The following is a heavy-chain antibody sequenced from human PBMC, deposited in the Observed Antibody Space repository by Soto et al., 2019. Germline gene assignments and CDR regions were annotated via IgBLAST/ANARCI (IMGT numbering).Heavy chain of an antibody. CDR2: VYYSGTT. CDR3: ARQTGGFGYYFDY. D-gene: IGHD3-16*01. J-gene: IGHJ4*02. V-gene: IGHV4-39*01. Sequence: QLQLQESGPGLVKPSETLSLTCTVSGGSVSSSDYYWGWIRQPPGKELEWIGAVYYSGTTYYMPTLKSRVTISVDTSKNPFSLNLRSVTAADTAVYYFARQTGGFGYYFDYWGQGALVTVSS. CDR1: GGSVSSSDYY.